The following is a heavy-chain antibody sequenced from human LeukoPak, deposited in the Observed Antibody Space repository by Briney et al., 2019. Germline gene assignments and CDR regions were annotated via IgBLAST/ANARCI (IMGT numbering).Heavy chain of an antibody. D-gene: IGHD2-15*01. V-gene: IGHV4-59*01. Sequence: SETLSLTCTVSGGSISSYYWSWIRQPPGKGLEWIGYIYYSGSTNYNPPLKSRVTISVDTSKNQFSLKLSSVTAADTAVYYCARHGSGEPFDIWGQGTMVTVSS. CDR2: IYYSGST. J-gene: IGHJ3*02. CDR3: ARHGSGEPFDI. CDR1: GGSISSYY.